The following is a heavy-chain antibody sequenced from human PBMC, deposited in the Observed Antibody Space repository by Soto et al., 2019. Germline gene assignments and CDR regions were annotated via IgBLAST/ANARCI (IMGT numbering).Heavy chain of an antibody. V-gene: IGHV1-8*01. CDR1: GYTFSDFD. CDR3: ARGNPFNYAGFDV. CDR2: MNAKSGDT. Sequence: QAHLEQSGAEVKRPGASVKVSCKASGYTFSDFDINWLRQASGQGPEWMGWMNAKSGDTFFAQMFKGKFTMTWDNSLSTAYMEVGSLTSDDTAMYYCARGNPFNYAGFDVWGQGTTVAVSS. J-gene: IGHJ6*02. D-gene: IGHD3-16*01.